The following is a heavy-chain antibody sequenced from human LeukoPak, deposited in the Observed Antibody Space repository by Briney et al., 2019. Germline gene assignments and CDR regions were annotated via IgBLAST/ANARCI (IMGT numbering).Heavy chain of an antibody. J-gene: IGHJ4*02. CDR2: IYPGDSDT. Sequence: GESLKISCKGSGYSFTSYWIGWVRQMPGKGLEWMGIIYPGDSDTRYSPSFQGQVTISAGKSISTAYLQWSSLKASDTAMYYCARRREGGLLGTPSEYYFDYWGQGTLVTVSS. D-gene: IGHD3-16*01. CDR3: ARRREGGLLGTPSEYYFDY. CDR1: GYSFTSYW. V-gene: IGHV5-51*01.